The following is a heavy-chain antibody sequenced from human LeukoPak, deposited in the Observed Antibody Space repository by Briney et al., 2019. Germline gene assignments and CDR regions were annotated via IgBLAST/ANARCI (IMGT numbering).Heavy chain of an antibody. D-gene: IGHD1-26*01. Sequence: AASVKVSCKASGYTFTSDDINWVRQATGQGLKWMGWMNPNSGHTGYAQEFQGRVTMTGNTSIGTAYVELSSLRSEDTAVYYCAKIGDSGSYPYWGQGTLVTVSS. CDR3: AKIGDSGSYPY. V-gene: IGHV1-8*01. CDR1: GYTFTSDD. J-gene: IGHJ4*02. CDR2: MNPNSGHT.